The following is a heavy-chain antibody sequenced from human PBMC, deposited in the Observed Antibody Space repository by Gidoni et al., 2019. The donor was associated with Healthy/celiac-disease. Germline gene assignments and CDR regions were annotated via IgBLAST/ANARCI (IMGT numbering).Heavy chain of an antibody. V-gene: IGHV4-34*01. CDR1: EWSFSNYY. Sequence: QVQLQQWGAGPLKPSETLSLPCAAYEWSFSNYYWNWIRQPHGQGLEWIGEINHSGSTNYNPSLKSRGTISVDTSKNQFSLKVNSVTAADTAVYYCARGNYCSSTSCYRAPFDCWGQGTLVTVSS. CDR3: ARGNYCSSTSCYRAPFDC. J-gene: IGHJ4*02. D-gene: IGHD2-2*02. CDR2: INHSGST.